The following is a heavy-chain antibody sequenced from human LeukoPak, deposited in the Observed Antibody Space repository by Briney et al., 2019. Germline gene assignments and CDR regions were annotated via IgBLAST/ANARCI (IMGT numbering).Heavy chain of an antibody. CDR2: IYYSGST. CDR3: ARVDDYGDYGMDV. Sequence: SETLSLTCAVYGASFSTYYWSWIRQPPGKGLEWIGYIYYSGSTNYNPSLKSRVTISVDTSKNQFSLKLSSVTAADTAVYYCARVDDYGDYGMDVWGQGTTVTVSS. CDR1: GASFSTYY. J-gene: IGHJ6*02. V-gene: IGHV4-59*01. D-gene: IGHD4-17*01.